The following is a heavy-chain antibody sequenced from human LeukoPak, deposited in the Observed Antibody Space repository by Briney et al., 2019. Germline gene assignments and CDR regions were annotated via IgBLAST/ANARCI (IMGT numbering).Heavy chain of an antibody. CDR1: GYTFTSFG. Sequence: GALVKVSCKASGYTFTSFGISWVRQAPGHGLEWRGWISAYNGNTNYAQKLPGRVTMTTDPSTSTAYLELRSLRSDDTAVYYCARVGHSSSWSGGAFDIWGQGTMVTVSS. J-gene: IGHJ3*02. V-gene: IGHV1-18*01. CDR2: ISAYNGNT. CDR3: ARVGHSSSWSGGAFDI. D-gene: IGHD6-13*01.